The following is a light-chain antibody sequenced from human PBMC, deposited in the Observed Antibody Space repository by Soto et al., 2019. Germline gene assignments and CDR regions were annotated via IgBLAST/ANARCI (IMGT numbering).Light chain of an antibody. Sequence: QSVLTQPPSASGSPGQSVTVSCTGSSSDIGDYNFVSWYQQHPGKAPKLIIYEVKKRPSGVPDRFSASKSGNAASLTVSGLQAEDEADYYCSSYAGNNNFVFGSGTKVTVL. CDR3: SSYAGNNNFV. V-gene: IGLV2-8*01. J-gene: IGLJ1*01. CDR2: EVK. CDR1: SSDIGDYNF.